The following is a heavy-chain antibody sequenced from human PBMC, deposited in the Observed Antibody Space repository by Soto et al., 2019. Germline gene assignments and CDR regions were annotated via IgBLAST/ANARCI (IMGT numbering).Heavy chain of an antibody. D-gene: IGHD3-9*01. CDR2: IVVGSGNT. CDR1: GFTFTSSA. Sequence: GASVKVSCKASGFTFTSSAMQCVRQARGQRPEWIGWIVVGSGNTNYAQKFQERVTITRDMSTGTAYMELSSLRSEDTAVYYCAAQIPYYDILTGYYRGVGYWGQGTLVTVSS. V-gene: IGHV1-58*02. J-gene: IGHJ4*02. CDR3: AAQIPYYDILTGYYRGVGY.